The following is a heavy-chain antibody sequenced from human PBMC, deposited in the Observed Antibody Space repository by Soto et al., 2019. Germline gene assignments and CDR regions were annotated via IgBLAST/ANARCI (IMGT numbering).Heavy chain of an antibody. J-gene: IGHJ4*02. CDR1: GGSISSYY. Sequence: SETLSLTCTVSGGSISSYYWSWIRQPPGKGLEWIGYIYYSGSTNYNPSLKSRVTISVDTSKNQFSLKLSSVTAADTAVYYCAAVPMVRGVIILDYWGQGTLVTVSS. CDR2: IYYSGST. D-gene: IGHD3-10*01. CDR3: AAVPMVRGVIILDY. V-gene: IGHV4-59*01.